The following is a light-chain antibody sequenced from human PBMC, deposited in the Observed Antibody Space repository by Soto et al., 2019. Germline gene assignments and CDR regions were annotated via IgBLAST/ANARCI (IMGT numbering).Light chain of an antibody. CDR1: QSVSGW. CDR3: QQSHSIPWT. V-gene: IGKV1-39*01. Sequence: DIKVTQSPSTLSANVGDTVTVTCRASQSVSGWLAWYQQKPGKAPKLLIYAASNLQSGVPSTFSGSGSGTDFTLTISSLQPEDFATYYCQQSHSIPWTFGQGTNVDI. CDR2: AAS. J-gene: IGKJ1*01.